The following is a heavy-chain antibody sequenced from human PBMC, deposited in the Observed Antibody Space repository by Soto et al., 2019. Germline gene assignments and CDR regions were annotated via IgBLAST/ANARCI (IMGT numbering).Heavy chain of an antibody. CDR1: GYTLTELS. Sequence: GASVKVSCKVSGYTLTELSMHWVRQAPGKGLDWMGGFDPEDGETIYAQKFQGRVTMTEGTSTDTAYMELSSLKSEDTAVYYCATGMGYSSSWYRGAVDIWGQGTMVTVSS. D-gene: IGHD6-13*01. CDR2: FDPEDGET. V-gene: IGHV1-24*01. J-gene: IGHJ3*02. CDR3: ATGMGYSSSWYRGAVDI.